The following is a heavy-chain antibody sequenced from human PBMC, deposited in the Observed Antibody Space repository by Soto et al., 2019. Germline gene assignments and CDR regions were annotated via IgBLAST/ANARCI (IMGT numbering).Heavy chain of an antibody. CDR1: GFTFSSYS. D-gene: IGHD6-13*01. J-gene: IGHJ6*02. Sequence: PVGSLRLSCAASGFTFSSYSMNWVRQAPGKGLEWVSYISSSSSTIYYADSVKGRFTISRDNAKNSLYLQMNSLRDEDTAVYYCARGPAAAGIPSYGMDVWGQGTTVTVSS. V-gene: IGHV3-48*02. CDR3: ARGPAAAGIPSYGMDV. CDR2: ISSSSSTI.